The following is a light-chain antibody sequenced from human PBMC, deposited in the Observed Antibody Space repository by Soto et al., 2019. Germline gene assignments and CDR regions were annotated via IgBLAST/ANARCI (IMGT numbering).Light chain of an antibody. V-gene: IGLV4-69*01. J-gene: IGLJ1*01. CDR1: SGHSTYA. CDR3: QTWGAGIQV. Sequence: QSVLTQSPSASASLGASVKLTCALSSGHSTYAIAWHRQQPEKGPRYLMRINSDGSHTRGDGITDRFSGSSSGAERYLTISSLQSEDEAEYFCQTWGAGIQVFGSGTKVTVL. CDR2: INSDGSH.